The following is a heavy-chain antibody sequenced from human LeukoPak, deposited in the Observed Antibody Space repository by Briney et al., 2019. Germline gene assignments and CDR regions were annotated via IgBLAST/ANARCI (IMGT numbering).Heavy chain of an antibody. J-gene: IGHJ4*02. Sequence: PGGSLRLSCAASGFTFSSYGMHWVRQAPGKGLEWVAFIRYDGSNKYYADSVKGRFTISRDNSRNTLYLQMSSLRVEDTAVYYCAKIPQVGTTSVPNFDSWGQGTLVTVSS. CDR1: GFTFSSYG. D-gene: IGHD2/OR15-2a*01. CDR3: AKIPQVGTTSVPNFDS. V-gene: IGHV3-30*02. CDR2: IRYDGSNK.